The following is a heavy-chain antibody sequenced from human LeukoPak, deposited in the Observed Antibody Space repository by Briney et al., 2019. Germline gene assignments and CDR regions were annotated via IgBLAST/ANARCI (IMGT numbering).Heavy chain of an antibody. D-gene: IGHD6-13*01. CDR2: IYGIDNA. CDR1: GFTVRNNY. CDR3: ARSGQQQLEGGYYYYGMDV. J-gene: IGHJ6*02. V-gene: IGHV3-66*01. Sequence: GGSLRLSCSASGFTVRNNYMSWVRQAPGKGLEWVSLIYGIDNANYADSVRGRFTISRDNSKNTLYLQMNSLRAEDTAVYYCARSGQQQLEGGYYYYGMDVWGQGTTVTVSS.